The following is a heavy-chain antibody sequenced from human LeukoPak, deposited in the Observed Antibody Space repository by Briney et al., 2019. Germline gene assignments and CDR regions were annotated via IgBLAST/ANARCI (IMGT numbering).Heavy chain of an antibody. V-gene: IGHV3-11*05. J-gene: IGHJ4*02. Sequence: KPGVSLRLPCAASRFRHRHSYMLWLRQAPGKALEGVSYISSSGDYTAYADSVQGRFTISRDNAKNSLYLQVNSLRADDTAVYYCARAVGRGPGGHFDYWGQGTLVSVSS. CDR1: RFRHRHSY. D-gene: IGHD4-23*01. CDR2: ISSSGDYT. CDR3: ARAVGRGPGGHFDY.